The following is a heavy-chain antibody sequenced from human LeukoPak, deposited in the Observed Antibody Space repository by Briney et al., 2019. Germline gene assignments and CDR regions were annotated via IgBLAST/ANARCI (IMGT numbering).Heavy chain of an antibody. Sequence: ASVKVSCKASGYTFTSYAMHWVRQAPGQGLEWMGWITPSGGTNYPQTFQGRVAITRDTSITTAYMDLSRLTSDDTAVYYCARDRYGDGFGHLDYWGQGALVTVS. CDR2: ITPSGGT. V-gene: IGHV1-2*02. J-gene: IGHJ4*02. D-gene: IGHD3/OR15-3a*01. CDR3: ARDRYGDGFGHLDY. CDR1: GYTFTSYA.